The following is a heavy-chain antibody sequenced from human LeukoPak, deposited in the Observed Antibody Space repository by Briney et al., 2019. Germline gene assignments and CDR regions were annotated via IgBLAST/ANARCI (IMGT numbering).Heavy chain of an antibody. Sequence: PSETLSLTCTVSGGSISSYYWSWIRQPPGKGLGWIGFIYYSGSTNYNPSLKSRVTISVDTSKNQFSLKLSSVTAADTAVYYCGRGGPPGYSNSIDSWGQGTLVTVSS. CDR2: IYYSGST. V-gene: IGHV4-59*01. D-gene: IGHD6-13*01. CDR3: GRGGPPGYSNSIDS. J-gene: IGHJ4*02. CDR1: GGSISSYY.